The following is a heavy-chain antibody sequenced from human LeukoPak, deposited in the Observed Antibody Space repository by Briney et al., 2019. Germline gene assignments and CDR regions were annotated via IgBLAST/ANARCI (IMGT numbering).Heavy chain of an antibody. CDR1: GGSIRSYY. J-gene: IGHJ6*03. Sequence: SETLSLTCTVSGGSIRSYYWSWIRQPAGKKLEWIGRIYTSGSTKYNPSLKSRVTMSVDTSKNQFSLKLSSVTAADTAVYYCARDVHYSNYEGYYYMDVWGKGTTVTVSS. V-gene: IGHV4-4*07. CDR3: ARDVHYSNYEGYYYMDV. CDR2: IYTSGST. D-gene: IGHD4-11*01.